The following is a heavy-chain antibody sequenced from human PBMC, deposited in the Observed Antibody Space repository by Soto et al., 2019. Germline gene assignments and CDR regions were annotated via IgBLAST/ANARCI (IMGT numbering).Heavy chain of an antibody. J-gene: IGHJ4*02. CDR2: MNPNSGNT. V-gene: IGHV1-8*01. Sequence: ASVKVSCKASGYTFTSYDINWVRQATGQGFEWMGWMNPNSGNTGYAQKFQGRVTMTRDTSTSTVYMELSSLRSEDTAVYYCARGGSSGYYYSQYYFDYWGQGTLVTVSS. D-gene: IGHD3-22*01. CDR1: GYTFTSYD. CDR3: ARGGSSGYYYSQYYFDY.